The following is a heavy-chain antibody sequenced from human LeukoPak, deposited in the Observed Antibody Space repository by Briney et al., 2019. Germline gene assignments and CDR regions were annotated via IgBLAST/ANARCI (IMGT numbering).Heavy chain of an antibody. CDR2: IHHSGST. J-gene: IGHJ4*02. CDR3: ARGVGLTQGGTFDY. V-gene: IGHV4-38-2*02. Sequence: SETLSLTCTVSGYSISSGFYWGWIRQPPGKGLEWIGSIHHSGSTYYNSSLKSRVTISVDTSKNQLSLKLSSVTAADTAVYYCARGVGLTQGGTFDYWGQGTLVTVSS. CDR1: GYSISSGFY. D-gene: IGHD1-1*01.